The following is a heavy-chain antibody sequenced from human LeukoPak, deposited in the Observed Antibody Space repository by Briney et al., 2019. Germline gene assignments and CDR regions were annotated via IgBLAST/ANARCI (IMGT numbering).Heavy chain of an antibody. D-gene: IGHD6-13*01. J-gene: IGHJ5*02. CDR3: AKHGPPSYSSTWGGDGWFDP. Sequence: PGRSLRLSCAASGFTFTSYVMHWVRQAPAKGLEWVAVISYDGSDKYYADSVKGRFTISRDNSKSTLSLQMNSLRADDTAVYFCAKHGPPSYSSTWGGDGWFDPWGQGTLVTVSS. CDR2: ISYDGSDK. CDR1: GFTFTSYV. V-gene: IGHV3-30-3*02.